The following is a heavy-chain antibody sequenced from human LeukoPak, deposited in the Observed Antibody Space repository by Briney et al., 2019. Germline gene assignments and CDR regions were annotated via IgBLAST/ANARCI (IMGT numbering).Heavy chain of an antibody. CDR3: GSGYDIDY. CDR1: GFTFSSYE. V-gene: IGHV3-48*03. J-gene: IGHJ4*02. Sequence: GGSLRLSCEASGFTFSSYEMNWVRQDPGKGLEWVSYISRSGSTIYYADSVKGRFTISRDNAKNSLYLQMSSLRAEDTAVYYCGSGYDIDYWGQGILVTVSP. D-gene: IGHD2-2*01. CDR2: ISRSGSTI.